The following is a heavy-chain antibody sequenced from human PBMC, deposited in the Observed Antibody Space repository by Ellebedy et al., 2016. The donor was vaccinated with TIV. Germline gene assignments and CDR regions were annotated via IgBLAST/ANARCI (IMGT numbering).Heavy chain of an antibody. V-gene: IGHV3-23*01. CDR1: GFTFSSYA. D-gene: IGHD1-14*01. Sequence: GESLKISCAASGFTFSSYAMSWVRQAPGKGLEWVSTISNTGSRTYYADSVKGRFTISRDNSMNTLYLQMNSLRAEDTAIYFCARGKSGTYIHHAFDSWGRGTLVTVSS. CDR3: ARGKSGTYIHHAFDS. J-gene: IGHJ4*02. CDR2: ISNTGSRT.